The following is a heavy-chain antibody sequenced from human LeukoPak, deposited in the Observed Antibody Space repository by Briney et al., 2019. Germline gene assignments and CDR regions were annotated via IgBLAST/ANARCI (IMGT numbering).Heavy chain of an antibody. Sequence: PGGSLRLSCAASGFTFSRYAMHWVRQAPGKGLEWVAVISYDGSIEYYADSVKGRFTISRDNSKNTLYLQMNSLRPEDTAVYYCAREAEAFDIWGQGTMVTVSS. CDR3: AREAEAFDI. V-gene: IGHV3-30-3*01. CDR2: ISYDGSIE. J-gene: IGHJ3*02. CDR1: GFTFSRYA.